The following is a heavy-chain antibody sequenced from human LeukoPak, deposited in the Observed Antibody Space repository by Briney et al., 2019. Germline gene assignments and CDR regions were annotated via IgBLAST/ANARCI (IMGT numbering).Heavy chain of an antibody. D-gene: IGHD6-13*01. CDR2: ISWNSGSI. J-gene: IGHJ5*02. V-gene: IGHV3-9*01. Sequence: GGSLRLSCAASGFTFDDYAMHWVRQAPGKGLEWVSGISWNSGSIGYADSVKGRFTISRDNAKNSLYLQMNSLRAEDTALYYCAKAQYSSSWYLWFDPWGQGTLVPVSS. CDR1: GFTFDDYA. CDR3: AKAQYSSSWYLWFDP.